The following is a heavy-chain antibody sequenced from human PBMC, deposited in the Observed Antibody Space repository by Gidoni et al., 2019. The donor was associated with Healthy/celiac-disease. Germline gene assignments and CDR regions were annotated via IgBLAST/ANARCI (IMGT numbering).Heavy chain of an antibody. CDR2: ISYDGSNK. J-gene: IGHJ4*02. V-gene: IGHV3-30-3*01. CDR3: ARDPSLRSSHVLDY. CDR1: GSTFSSYA. Sequence: QVQLVESGGGVVQPGRSLRLSCAASGSTFSSYAMHWVRQAPGKGLEWVAVISYDGSNKYYADSVKGRFTISRDNSKNTLYLQMNSLRAEDTAVYYCARDPSLRSSHVLDYWGQGTLVTVSS. D-gene: IGHD6-13*01.